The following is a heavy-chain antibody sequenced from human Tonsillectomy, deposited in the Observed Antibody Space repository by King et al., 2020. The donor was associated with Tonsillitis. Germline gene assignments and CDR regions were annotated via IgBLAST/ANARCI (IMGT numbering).Heavy chain of an antibody. CDR1: GFTFRSYG. J-gene: IGHJ6*02. CDR3: AKDGVEYCSGGTCYSYYGMDV. V-gene: IGHV3-30*18. D-gene: IGHD2-15*01. Sequence: VQLVESGGGVVQPGRSLRLSCAASGFTFRSYGMHWVRQAPGKGLEWVAVISYDGSNKYYADSVKGRFTISRDNSKNTMYLQMNSLRAEDTAVYYCAKDGVEYCSGGTCYSYYGMDVWGQGTTVTVSS. CDR2: ISYDGSNK.